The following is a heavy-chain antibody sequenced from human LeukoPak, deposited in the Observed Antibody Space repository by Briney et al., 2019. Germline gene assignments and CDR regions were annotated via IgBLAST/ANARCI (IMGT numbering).Heavy chain of an antibody. CDR3: ARNWFDP. V-gene: IGHV3-53*05. J-gene: IGHJ5*02. CDR1: GFTDSSDY. CDR2: IYSGGST. Sequence: QPGGSLRLSCAASGFTDSSDYMSWVRQAPGKGLEWVSVIYSGGSTYYADSVKGRFTISRDKSKNTVYLQMNSLRFEDTAMYYCARNWFDPWGQGTLVTVSS.